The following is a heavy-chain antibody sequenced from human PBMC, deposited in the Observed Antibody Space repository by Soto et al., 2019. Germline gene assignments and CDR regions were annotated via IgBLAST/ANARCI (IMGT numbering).Heavy chain of an antibody. V-gene: IGHV1-69*13. CDR3: ARGHEYSSSWYWFDP. D-gene: IGHD6-13*01. CDR2: IIPIFGTA. CDR1: GGPFSSYA. J-gene: IGHJ5*02. Sequence: GASVKVSCKASGGPFSSYAISWVRQAPGQGLEWMGGIIPIFGTANYAQKFQGRVTITADESTSTAYMELSSLRSEDTAVYYCARGHEYSSSWYWFDPWGQGTLVTVSS.